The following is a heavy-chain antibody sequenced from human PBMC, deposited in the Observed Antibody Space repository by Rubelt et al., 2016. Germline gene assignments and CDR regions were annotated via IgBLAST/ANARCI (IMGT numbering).Heavy chain of an antibody. V-gene: IGHV4-34*01. Sequence: QVQLQQWGAGLLKPSETLSLTCAVYGESFSGHFWSWIRQPPGKGLEWIGSIHYTGSTFYDPSLQSRVTISVDTSKNQFSLKLTSVTAADTAVYYCAGRTNWFDPWGQGTLVTVSS. CDR2: IHYTGST. CDR3: AGRTNWFDP. J-gene: IGHJ5*02. CDR1: GESFSGHF.